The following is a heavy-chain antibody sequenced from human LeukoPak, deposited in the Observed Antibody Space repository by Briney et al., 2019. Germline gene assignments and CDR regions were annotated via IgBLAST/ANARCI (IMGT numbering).Heavy chain of an antibody. J-gene: IGHJ4*02. CDR2: INPSGGST. V-gene: IGHV1-46*01. CDR1: GYTFTSYY. Sequence: ASVTVSCKASGYTFTSYYMHWVRQAPGQGLEWMGIINPSGGSTSYAQKFQGRVTMTRDMSTSTVYMELSSLRSEDTAVYYCARDFLGGPSFDYWGQGTLVTVSS. D-gene: IGHD3-10*01. CDR3: ARDFLGGPSFDY.